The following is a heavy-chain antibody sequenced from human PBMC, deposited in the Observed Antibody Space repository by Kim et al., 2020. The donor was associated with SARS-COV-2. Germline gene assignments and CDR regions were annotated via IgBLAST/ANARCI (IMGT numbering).Heavy chain of an antibody. V-gene: IGHV3-23*01. D-gene: IGHD6-19*01. CDR3: AKSLTTGWYYFDF. J-gene: IGHJ4*02. Sequence: YGGSVKGRFTVSRDNSKNTRFLQMHSLRAEDTAVYYCAKSLTTGWYYFDFWGQGTLVTVSS.